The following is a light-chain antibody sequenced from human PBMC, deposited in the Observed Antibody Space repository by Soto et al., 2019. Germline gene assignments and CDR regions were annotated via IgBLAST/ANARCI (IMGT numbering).Light chain of an antibody. CDR2: KAS. J-gene: IGKJ2*01. CDR1: QSISSW. Sequence: DIQMTQSPSTLSASVGDRVTITCRASQSISSWLAWYQQKPGKAPKLLIYKASSLESGVPSRFSGSGSGTEFPLTDSSLQPDDFATYYCQQYNSYLYTFGQGTKLEIK. V-gene: IGKV1-5*03. CDR3: QQYNSYLYT.